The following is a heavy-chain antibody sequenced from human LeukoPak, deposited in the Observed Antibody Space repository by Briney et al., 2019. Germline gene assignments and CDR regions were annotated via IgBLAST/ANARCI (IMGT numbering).Heavy chain of an antibody. CDR1: GFTFSSYW. V-gene: IGHV3-7*01. CDR2: IKQDGSEK. D-gene: IGHD5-12*01. J-gene: IGHJ6*02. Sequence: GGSLRLSCVASGFTFSSYWMSWVRQAPGKGLEWVANIKQDGSEKYYVDSVKGRFTISRDNAKNSLDLQMNSLRAEDTAVYYCGRDQLAGGYDLYYYYGMDVWGQGTTVTVSS. CDR3: GRDQLAGGYDLYYYYGMDV.